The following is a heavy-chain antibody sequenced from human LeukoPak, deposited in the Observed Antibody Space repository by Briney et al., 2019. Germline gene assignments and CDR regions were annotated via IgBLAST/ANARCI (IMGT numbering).Heavy chain of an antibody. D-gene: IGHD3-3*01. CDR3: ARWGGYYRDAFDI. CDR1: GGTFSSYA. V-gene: IGHV1-69*04. J-gene: IGHJ3*02. Sequence: SVKVSCKASGGTFSSYAISWVRQAPGQGLEWMGRIIPILGIANYAQKFQGRVTITADKSTSTAYMELSSLRSDDTAVYYCARWGGYYRDAFDIWGQGTMVTVSS. CDR2: IIPILGIA.